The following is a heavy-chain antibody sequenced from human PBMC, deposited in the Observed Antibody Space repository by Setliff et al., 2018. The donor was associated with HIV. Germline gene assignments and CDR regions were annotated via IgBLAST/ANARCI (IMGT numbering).Heavy chain of an antibody. Sequence: SGPTLVNPTQTLTLTCTFSGLSLSTSGVGVGWIRQSPGKALEWLAFIYWNNNKHYSTSLKRRLTVTKDTSKTRVVFTMTNMDPVDTATYYCAYSGRQLRGPYFDCWGQGTPVNGSP. D-gene: IGHD1-1*01. J-gene: IGHJ4*02. CDR3: AYSGRQLRGPYFDC. CDR2: IYWNNNK. CDR1: GLSLSTSGVG. V-gene: IGHV2-5*01.